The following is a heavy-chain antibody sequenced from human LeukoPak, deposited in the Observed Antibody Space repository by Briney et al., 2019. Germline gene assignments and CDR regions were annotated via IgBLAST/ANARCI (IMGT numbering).Heavy chain of an antibody. J-gene: IGHJ3*02. CDR2: ISHDGTVT. Sequence: PGGSLRLSCAASGFTFTTYVMHWVRQAPGKGLMWVSRISHDGTVTSYADSVKGRFTISRDNAKNTLYLQMNSLRVEDTAVYYCASQYYYGSGSKSRDAFDIWGQGTMVTVSS. D-gene: IGHD3-10*01. CDR1: GFTFTTYV. V-gene: IGHV3-74*01. CDR3: ASQYYYGSGSKSRDAFDI.